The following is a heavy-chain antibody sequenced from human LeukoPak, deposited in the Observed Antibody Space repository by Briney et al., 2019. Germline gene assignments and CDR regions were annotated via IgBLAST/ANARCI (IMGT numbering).Heavy chain of an antibody. CDR3: ARSRYCTNGICSYFDY. Sequence: GGSLRVSCAVSGFTISNYWMTWVRQDSGKGLEWVAYVKQDGSENYYVDSVKGRFTISRDNAKNSLYLQMNSLGAEDTAVYYCARSRYCTNGICSYFDYWGQGTLVTVSS. D-gene: IGHD2-8*01. CDR2: VKQDGSEN. J-gene: IGHJ4*02. CDR1: GFTISNYW. V-gene: IGHV3-7*03.